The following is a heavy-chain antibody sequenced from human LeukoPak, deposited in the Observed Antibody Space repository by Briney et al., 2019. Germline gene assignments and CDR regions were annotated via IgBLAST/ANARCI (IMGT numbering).Heavy chain of an antibody. J-gene: IGHJ4*02. Sequence: QPGGSLRLSGAASGFTFSSYEMNWVRQAPGKGLEWVSYINSGGSTLYYADSVKGRFTISRDNAKNSLYLQMNSLRAEDTAVYYCARIHNLGILAHFDYWGQGTLVTVSS. CDR1: GFTFSSYE. V-gene: IGHV3-48*03. CDR2: INSGGSTL. CDR3: ARIHNLGILAHFDY. D-gene: IGHD1-1*01.